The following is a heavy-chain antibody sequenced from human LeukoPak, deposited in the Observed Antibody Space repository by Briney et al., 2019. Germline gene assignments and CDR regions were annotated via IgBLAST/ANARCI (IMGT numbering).Heavy chain of an antibody. D-gene: IGHD5-18*01. CDR3: AKGSRVQLWSGAMN. J-gene: IGHJ4*02. V-gene: IGHV3-30*02. CDR2: IRYDGSNK. Sequence: GGSLRLSCAASGFTFSSYGMHWVRQAPGKGLEWVAFIRYDGSNKYYADSVKGRFTISRDNSKNTLYLQMNSLRAEDTAVYYCAKGSRVQLWSGAMNWGQGTLVTVSS. CDR1: GFTFSSYG.